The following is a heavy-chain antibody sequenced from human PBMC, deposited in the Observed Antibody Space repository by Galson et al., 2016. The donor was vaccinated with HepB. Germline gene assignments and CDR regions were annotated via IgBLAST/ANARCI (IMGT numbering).Heavy chain of an antibody. CDR3: AGRYGDYFDY. CDR1: GFPFKNSI. CDR2: MSSHALSI. Sequence: SLRLSCAASGFPFKNSIMNWVRQAPGRGLEWISSMSSHALSINYADSVKGRFAISRDDTRNSLYLQMHSLRGEDTALYYCAGRYGDYFDYWGQGTLVTVSS. V-gene: IGHV3-48*01. D-gene: IGHD4-17*01. J-gene: IGHJ4*02.